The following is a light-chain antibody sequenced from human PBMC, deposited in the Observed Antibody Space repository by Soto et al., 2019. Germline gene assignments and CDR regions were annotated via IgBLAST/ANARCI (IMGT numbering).Light chain of an antibody. J-gene: IGLJ2*01. CDR2: EVS. CDR3: SSYTSRSTPV. V-gene: IGLV2-14*01. CDR1: SSDVGTYKY. Sequence: QSVLTQPASVSGSPGQSITISCTGTSSDVGTYKYVSWYQQLPGKAPKLMIYEVSNRPSGVSNRFSGSKSGNTASLTISGLQAEDEADYYCSSYTSRSTPVFGGGTKLTVL.